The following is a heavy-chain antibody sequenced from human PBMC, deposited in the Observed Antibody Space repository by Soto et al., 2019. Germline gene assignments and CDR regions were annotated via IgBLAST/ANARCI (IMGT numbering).Heavy chain of an antibody. CDR3: ARMSSGSDY. CDR2: IYYSGST. Sequence: QVQLQESGPGLVKPSETLSLTCTVSGGSVSSGSYYWSWIRQPPGKGLEWIGYIYYSGSTNYNPPLRSRVTISVDTSKNQFSLKLSSVTAADTAVYYCARMSSGSDYWGQGTLVTVSS. CDR1: GGSVSSGSYY. J-gene: IGHJ4*02. V-gene: IGHV4-61*01. D-gene: IGHD3-22*01.